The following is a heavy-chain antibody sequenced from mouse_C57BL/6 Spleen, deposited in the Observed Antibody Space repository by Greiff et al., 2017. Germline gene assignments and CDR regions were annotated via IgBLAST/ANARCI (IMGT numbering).Heavy chain of an antibody. J-gene: IGHJ4*01. D-gene: IGHD2-12*01. CDR2: ISSGSSTI. CDR3: ARVCYKDYYAMDY. V-gene: IGHV5-17*01. CDR1: GFTFSDYG. Sequence: EVQLVESGGGLVKPGGSLKLSCAASGFTFSDYGMHWVRQAPEKGLEWVAYISSGSSTIYYADKVKGRFTIPRDNAKNTLFLQMTSLRSEDTAMYYCARVCYKDYYAMDYWGQGTSVTVSS.